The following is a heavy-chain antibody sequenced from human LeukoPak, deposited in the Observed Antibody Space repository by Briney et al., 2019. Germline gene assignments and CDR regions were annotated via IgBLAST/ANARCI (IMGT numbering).Heavy chain of an antibody. V-gene: IGHV4-31*03. CDR3: ALSARGHFDP. Sequence: SQTLSLACTVSGGSISSGGYYWSWIRQHPGKGLEWIGYIYYSGSTYYNPSLKSRVTISVDTSKNQFSLKLSSVTAADTAVYYCALSARGHFDPWGQGTLVTVSS. CDR1: GGSISSGGYY. J-gene: IGHJ5*02. CDR2: IYYSGST.